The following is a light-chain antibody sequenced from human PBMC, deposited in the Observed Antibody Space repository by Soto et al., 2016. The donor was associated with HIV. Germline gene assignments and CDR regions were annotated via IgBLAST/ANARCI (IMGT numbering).Light chain of an antibody. V-gene: IGKV2-28*01. CDR3: MQTLQSPLT. CDR1: QTLRHSNGYNY. J-gene: IGKJ3*01. CDR2: LGS. Sequence: DIVMTQSPLSLPVTPGEPASISCRSNQTLRHSNGYNYLDWYVQKAGRSPQLVIYLGSNRPSGVPGRFSGSGSGTDFTLKISRVEAEDVGVYYCMQTLQSPLTFGPGTKVDIK.